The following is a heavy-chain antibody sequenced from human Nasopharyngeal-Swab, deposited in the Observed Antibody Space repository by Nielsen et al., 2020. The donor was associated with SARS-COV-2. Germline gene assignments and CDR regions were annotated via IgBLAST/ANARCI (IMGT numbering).Heavy chain of an antibody. CDR1: GFTFSSYA. Sequence: GGSLRLPCAASGFTFSSYAMHWVRQAPGKGLEWVAVISYDGSNKYYADSVKGRFTISRDNSKNTLYLQMNSPRAEDTAVYYCARDFATAMVILDYWGQGTLVTVSS. CDR2: ISYDGSNK. J-gene: IGHJ4*02. V-gene: IGHV3-30-3*01. D-gene: IGHD5-18*01. CDR3: ARDFATAMVILDY.